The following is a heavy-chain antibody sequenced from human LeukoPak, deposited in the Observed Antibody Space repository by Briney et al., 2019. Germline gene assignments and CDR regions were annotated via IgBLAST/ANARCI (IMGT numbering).Heavy chain of an antibody. J-gene: IGHJ4*02. CDR1: GYTFTGYY. CDR2: INPNSGGT. Sequence: ASVKVSCKASGYTFTGYYMHWVRQAPGQGLEWMGWINPNSGGTDYSQKFQGRVTMTRDTSISTAYMELSSLRSDDRAGYYCVRDAIAAAGTGGWGQGTLVTVSS. D-gene: IGHD6-13*01. CDR3: VRDAIAAAGTGG. V-gene: IGHV1-2*02.